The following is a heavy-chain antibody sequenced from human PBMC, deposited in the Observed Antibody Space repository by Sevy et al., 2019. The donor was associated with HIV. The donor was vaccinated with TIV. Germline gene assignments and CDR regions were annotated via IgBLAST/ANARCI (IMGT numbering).Heavy chain of an antibody. D-gene: IGHD4-4*01. CDR1: GFTFSDYY. Sequence: GGSLRLSCAASGFTFSDYYMTWIRQAPGKGLEWVAYITSSGDTIYYADSVKGRFTISRDNAKNSLYLQMNNLRAEETAVYYCAREYDYSHYAFDYWGQGTLVNVSS. V-gene: IGHV3-11*01. CDR3: AREYDYSHYAFDY. J-gene: IGHJ4*02. CDR2: ITSSGDTI.